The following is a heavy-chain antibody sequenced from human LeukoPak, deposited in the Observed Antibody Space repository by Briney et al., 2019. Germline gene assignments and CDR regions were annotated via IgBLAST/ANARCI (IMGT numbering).Heavy chain of an antibody. CDR2: TYNGGNTK. V-gene: IGHV3-30*03. CDR1: GFNFRGFG. CDR3: VRGDSPRGGYFEY. J-gene: IGHJ4*02. Sequence: AGGSLRLSSAASGFNFRGFGMHWVRQAPGKGPEWVAVTYNGGNTKYYGDSVKGRLTISRDNSKNTLYLQMDSLRPDDTAVYYCVRGDSPRGGYFEYWGQGILVTVSS. D-gene: IGHD3-16*01.